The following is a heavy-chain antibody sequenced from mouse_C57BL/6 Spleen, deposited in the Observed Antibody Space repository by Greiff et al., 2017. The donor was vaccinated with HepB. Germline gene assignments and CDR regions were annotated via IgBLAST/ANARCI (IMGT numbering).Heavy chain of an antibody. CDR2: INYDGSST. Sequence: EVQVVESEGGLVQPGSSMKLSCTASGFTFSDYYMAWVRQVPEKGLEWVANINYDGSSTYYLDSLKSRFIISRDNAKNILYLQMSSLKSEDTATYYCARVLLLRLYAMDYWGQGTSVTVSS. CDR1: GFTFSDYY. D-gene: IGHD1-1*01. J-gene: IGHJ4*01. V-gene: IGHV5-16*01. CDR3: ARVLLLRLYAMDY.